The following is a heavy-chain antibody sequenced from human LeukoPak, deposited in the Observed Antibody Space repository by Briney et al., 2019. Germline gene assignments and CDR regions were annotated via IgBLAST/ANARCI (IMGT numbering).Heavy chain of an antibody. Sequence: PSETLSLTCTVSGGSISSYYWSWIRQPPGKGLEWIGYIYYSGSTNYNPSLKSRVTISVDTSKNQFSLKLSSVTAADTAVYYCASFSKLTGRDYWGQGTLVTVSS. V-gene: IGHV4-59*01. CDR1: GGSISSYY. CDR3: ASFSKLTGRDY. J-gene: IGHJ4*02. CDR2: IYYSGST. D-gene: IGHD7-27*01.